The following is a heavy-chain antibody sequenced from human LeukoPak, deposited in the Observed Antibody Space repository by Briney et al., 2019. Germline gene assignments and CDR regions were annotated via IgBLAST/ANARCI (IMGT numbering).Heavy chain of an antibody. CDR1: GFTFSSYS. J-gene: IGHJ4*02. CDR3: AGQNYDFWSGYHDY. D-gene: IGHD3-3*01. V-gene: IGHV3-21*04. CDR2: ISSSSYI. Sequence: PGGSLRLSCAASGFTFSSYSMNWVRQAPGKGLEWVSSISSSSYIYYADSVKGRFTISRDNAKNSLYLQMNSLRAEDTAVYYCAGQNYDFWSGYHDYWGQGTLVTVSS.